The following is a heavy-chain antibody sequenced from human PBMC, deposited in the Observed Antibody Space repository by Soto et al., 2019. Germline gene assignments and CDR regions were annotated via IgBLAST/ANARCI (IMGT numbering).Heavy chain of an antibody. J-gene: IGHJ4*02. CDR1: GFTFSSYG. CDR2: IWYDGSNK. D-gene: IGHD5-12*01. V-gene: IGHV3-33*01. CDR3: ARDGMATHFPPYY. Sequence: QVQLVESGGGVVQPGRSLRLSCAASGFTFSSYGMHWVRQAPGKGLEWVAVIWYDGSNKYYADSVKGRFTISRDNSKNTLYLQMNSLRAEDTAVYYCARDGMATHFPPYYWGQGTLVTVSS.